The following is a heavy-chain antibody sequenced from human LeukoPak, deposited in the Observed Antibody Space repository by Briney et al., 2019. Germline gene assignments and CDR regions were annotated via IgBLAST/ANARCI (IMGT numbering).Heavy chain of an antibody. V-gene: IGHV3-43*02. CDR3: AKDPAAAGYYYYMAV. Sequence: GGSLRLSCAASGFTFDDYAMHWVRQAPGGGLEWVSLMSGDSGSTYYADSEKGRFTISRDNSKNSMYLQMNSLRTEDTALYYCAKDPAAAGYYYYMAVWGKGTTVTVSS. CDR1: GFTFDDYA. J-gene: IGHJ6*03. D-gene: IGHD6-13*01. CDR2: MSGDSGST.